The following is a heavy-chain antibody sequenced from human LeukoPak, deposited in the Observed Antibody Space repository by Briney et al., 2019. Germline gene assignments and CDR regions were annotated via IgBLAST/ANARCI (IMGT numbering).Heavy chain of an antibody. CDR1: GGSISSYY. D-gene: IGHD6-25*01. CDR2: IYYSGST. CDR3: ARDQRRSYYYGMDV. V-gene: IGHV4-59*12. Sequence: SETLSLTCTVSGGSISSYYWSWIRQPPGKGLEWIGYIYYSGSTYYNPSLKSRVTISVDTSKNQFSLKLSSVTAADTAVYYCARDQRRSYYYGMDVWGQGTTVTVSS. J-gene: IGHJ6*02.